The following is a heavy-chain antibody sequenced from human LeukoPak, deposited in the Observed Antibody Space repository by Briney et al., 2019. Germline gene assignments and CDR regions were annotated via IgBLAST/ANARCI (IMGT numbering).Heavy chain of an antibody. CDR1: GDSVSSNSAA. D-gene: IGHD6-13*01. V-gene: IGHV6-1*01. J-gene: IGHJ6*03. CDR3: ARSPEIAAAGTGYYYYMDV. Sequence: SQTLSLTCAISGDSVSSNSAAWNWIRQSPSRGLEWLGRTYYRSKWYNDYAVSVKSRITINPDTSKNQFSLQLNSVTPEDMAVYYCARSPEIAAAGTGYYYYMDVWGKGTTVTVSS. CDR2: TYYRSKWYN.